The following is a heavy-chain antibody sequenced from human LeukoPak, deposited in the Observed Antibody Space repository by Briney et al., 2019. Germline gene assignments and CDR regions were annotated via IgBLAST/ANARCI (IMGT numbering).Heavy chain of an antibody. CDR3: AREESVPGYCSDGSCYSGKNYYYYMDV. D-gene: IGHD2-15*01. CDR2: IYTSGST. CDR1: GGSISSYY. J-gene: IGHJ6*03. Sequence: SETLSLTCTVSGGSISSYYWSWIRQPAGKGLEWIGRIYTSGSTNYNPSLKSRVTISVDTSKNQFSLKLSSVTAADTAVYYCAREESVPGYCSDGSCYSGKNYYYYMDVWGTGTTVTVSS. V-gene: IGHV4-4*07.